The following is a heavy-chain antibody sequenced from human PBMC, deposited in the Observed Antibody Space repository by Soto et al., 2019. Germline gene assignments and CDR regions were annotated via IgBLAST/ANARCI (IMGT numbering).Heavy chain of an antibody. CDR3: ARQTGVFGHYFDY. CDR2: IYYNGNT. D-gene: IGHD3-16*01. Sequence: QLRLQEAGPGLVKPSETLSLTCTVSGGSISSSSYYWGWIRQPPGKGPEWIGAIYYNGNTYYNPSLMSRVTMSVDTSKNQFSLKLSSATAADTAMYYCARQTGVFGHYFDYWGQGTLVTVSS. J-gene: IGHJ4*02. V-gene: IGHV4-39*01. CDR1: GGSISSSSYY.